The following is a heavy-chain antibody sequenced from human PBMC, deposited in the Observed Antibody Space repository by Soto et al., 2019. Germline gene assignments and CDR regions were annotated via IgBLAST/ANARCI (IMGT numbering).Heavy chain of an antibody. CDR1: GYTFTSYG. J-gene: IGHJ5*02. CDR3: ARVGGYSYGYWFDT. Sequence: VSVKVACKASGYTFTSYGISWGRLAPGQGLEWMGWISAYNGNTNYAQKLQGRVTMPPDTSTSTAYMELRSLRSDDTAVYYCARVGGYSYGYWFDTRGQGTLVTVSS. V-gene: IGHV1-18*04. CDR2: ISAYNGNT. D-gene: IGHD5-18*01.